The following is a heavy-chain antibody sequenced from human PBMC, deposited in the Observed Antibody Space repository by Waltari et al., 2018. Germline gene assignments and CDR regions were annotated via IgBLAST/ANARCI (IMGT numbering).Heavy chain of an antibody. CDR2: ISPVDYDT. D-gene: IGHD4-4*01. CDR3: ARSESTVTPGGFFDY. J-gene: IGHJ4*02. V-gene: IGHV5-51*01. Sequence: EVQLVQSGAEVKKPGESLKISCKGSGYSFTSYWIGWVRQMPGKGLEWRGIISPVDYDTRYSPSFQGQVTSSADKSISTAYLHWSSLKASDTAMYYCARSESTVTPGGFFDYWGQGTLVTVSS. CDR1: GYSFTSYW.